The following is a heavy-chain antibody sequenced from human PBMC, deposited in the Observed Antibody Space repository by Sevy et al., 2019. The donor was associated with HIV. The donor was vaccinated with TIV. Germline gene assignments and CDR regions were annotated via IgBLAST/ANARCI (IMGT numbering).Heavy chain of an antibody. CDR1: GGTFSSYA. D-gene: IGHD3-3*01. Sequence: ASVKVSCKASGGTFSSYAISWVRQAPGQGLEWMGRIIPILGIANYAQKFQGRVTITADKSTSTAYMELSSLRSEDTAGYYCARHNYDFWSGYYPPITYYGMDVWGQGTTVTVSS. V-gene: IGHV1-69*04. CDR3: ARHNYDFWSGYYPPITYYGMDV. CDR2: IIPILGIA. J-gene: IGHJ6*02.